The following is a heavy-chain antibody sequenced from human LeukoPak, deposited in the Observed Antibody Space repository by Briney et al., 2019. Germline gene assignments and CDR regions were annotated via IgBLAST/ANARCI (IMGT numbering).Heavy chain of an antibody. D-gene: IGHD5-18*01. V-gene: IGHV4-30-4*01. CDR1: GGSISSGDSY. Sequence: SETLSLTCTVSGGSISSGDSYWSWIRQPPGKGLEWIGYIYYSGSTYYNPSLKSRVTISVDTSKNQFSLKLSSVTAADTAVYYCARRDTAMALDWGQGTLVTVSS. CDR3: ARRDTAMALD. CDR2: IYYSGST. J-gene: IGHJ4*02.